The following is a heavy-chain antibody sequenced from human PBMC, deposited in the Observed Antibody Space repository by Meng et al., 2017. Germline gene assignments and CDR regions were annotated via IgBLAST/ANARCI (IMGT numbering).Heavy chain of an antibody. J-gene: IGHJ6*02. CDR3: ATIYSYGHLYYYYYYGMDV. D-gene: IGHD5-18*01. Sequence: ASVKVSCKASGNTFTGYYMHWVRQAPGQGLEWMGRINPNSGGTNYAQKFQGRVTMTRDTSISTAYMELSRLRSDDTAVYYCATIYSYGHLYYYYYYGMDVWGQGTTVTVSS. V-gene: IGHV1-2*06. CDR2: INPNSGGT. CDR1: GNTFTGYY.